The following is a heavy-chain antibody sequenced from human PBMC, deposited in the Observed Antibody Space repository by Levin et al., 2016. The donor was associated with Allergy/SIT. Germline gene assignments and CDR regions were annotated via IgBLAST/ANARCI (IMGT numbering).Heavy chain of an antibody. D-gene: IGHD6-25*01. J-gene: IGHJ4*02. Sequence: ASVKVSCKAYTFTSYGISWVRQAPGQGLEWMGWINPSSGDTKYVQKFQGRVTLTRDTSISTAYLELSRPGSDDTAVYYCAREWQRTFDYWGQGTLVTVSS. V-gene: IGHV1-2*02. CDR2: INPSSGDT. CDR1: TFTSYG. CDR3: AREWQRTFDY.